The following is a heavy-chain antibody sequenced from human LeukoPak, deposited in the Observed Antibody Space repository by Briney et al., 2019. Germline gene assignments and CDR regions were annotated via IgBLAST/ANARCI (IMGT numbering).Heavy chain of an antibody. D-gene: IGHD3-10*01. CDR1: GFTFSSYS. Sequence: GGSLRLSXAASGFTFSSYSMNWVRQAPGKGLEWVTYNRRARNNLYYAYSGTGRFTNCRDNAKNSLYLQMNSLRAEDTATYYCARDGWFGDYNWFDPWGQGTLVTVSS. CDR3: ARDGWFGDYNWFDP. J-gene: IGHJ5*02. CDR2: NRRARNNL. V-gene: IGHV3-48*01.